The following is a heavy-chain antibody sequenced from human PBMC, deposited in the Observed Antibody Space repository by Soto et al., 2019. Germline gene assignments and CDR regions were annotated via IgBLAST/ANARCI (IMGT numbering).Heavy chain of an antibody. J-gene: IGHJ4*02. CDR3: ARAQYINGWPDY. CDR1: GVSVTSGGFY. D-gene: IGHD6-19*01. V-gene: IGHV4-61*08. Sequence: QVQLQESGPGLVKPSETLSLTCTVSGVSVTSGGFYWSWIRQPPGKGLEWIGYVYYSGSTKYNPHLARRVPWSVDTSKNQCSLNLTSVTAADTAVYYCARAQYINGWPDYWGQGTLVTVSS. CDR2: VYYSGST.